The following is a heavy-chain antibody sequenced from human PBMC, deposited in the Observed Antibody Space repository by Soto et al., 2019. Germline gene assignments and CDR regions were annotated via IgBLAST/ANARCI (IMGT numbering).Heavy chain of an antibody. V-gene: IGHV1-3*01. Sequence: ASVKVSCKASGYTFTSYGINWVRQAPGRGLEWMGWINPVNGNTKYSQQFQGRVIIDRDTSASTAYMELSSLRSEDTAVYYCARGGYFDSSNDLAYWGLGTLVTVSS. J-gene: IGHJ4*02. D-gene: IGHD3-22*01. CDR3: ARGGYFDSSNDLAY. CDR2: INPVNGNT. CDR1: GYTFTSYG.